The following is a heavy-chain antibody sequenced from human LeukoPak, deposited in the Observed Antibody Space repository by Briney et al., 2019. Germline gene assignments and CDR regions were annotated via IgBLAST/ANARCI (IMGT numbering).Heavy chain of an antibody. D-gene: IGHD3-10*01. CDR3: ARDSYYGSGYRFDP. CDR1: GGSISSYY. J-gene: IGHJ5*02. Sequence: SETLSLTCTVSGGSISSYYWSWIRQPAGKGLEWIGRIYTSGSTNYNPSLKSRVTMSVDTSKNQFSQKLSSVTAADTAVYYCARDSYYGSGYRFDPWGQGTLVTVSS. V-gene: IGHV4-4*07. CDR2: IYTSGST.